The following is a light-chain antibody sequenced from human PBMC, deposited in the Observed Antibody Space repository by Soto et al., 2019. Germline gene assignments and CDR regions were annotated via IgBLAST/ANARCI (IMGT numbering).Light chain of an antibody. CDR3: QHRMNWPLT. V-gene: IGKV3-11*01. CDR1: QSVSSY. J-gene: IGKJ5*01. CDR2: AAS. Sequence: DILLTQSPATLSLSPGERATLTCRASQSVSSYLLWYQQKPGQAPKLLIYAASNRPAGIPARFSGSGSGTDFTLTISRLQPEDLAVYYCQHRMNWPLTFGQGTRLEIK.